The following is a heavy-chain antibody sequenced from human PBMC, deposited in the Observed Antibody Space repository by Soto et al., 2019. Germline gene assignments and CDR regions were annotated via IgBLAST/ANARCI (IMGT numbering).Heavy chain of an antibody. CDR1: GFTFSSYS. V-gene: IGHV3-48*04. CDR3: ARGTAAPGLDY. J-gene: IGHJ4*02. D-gene: IGHD6-25*01. Sequence: PGGSLRLSCAASGFTFSSYSMNWVRQAPGKGLEWVSYFLDSLEGRFTISRDNTKNLLYLQMNSLRVEDMAVYYCARGTAAPGLDYWGQGALVTVSS. CDR2: F.